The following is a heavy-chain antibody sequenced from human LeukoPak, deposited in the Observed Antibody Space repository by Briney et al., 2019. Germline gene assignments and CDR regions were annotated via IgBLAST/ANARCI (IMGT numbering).Heavy chain of an antibody. CDR2: MYYSGST. V-gene: IGHV4-39*07. D-gene: IGHD3-22*01. J-gene: IGHJ3*02. CDR1: GGSMSSRSYY. CDR3: ARDDYYDSSGYYQNAFDI. Sequence: SETLSLTCTVSGGSMSSRSYYWGWIRQPPGKGLEWIGSMYYSGSTNYNPSLKSRVTISVDKSKNQFSLKLSSVTAADTAVYYCARDDYYDSSGYYQNAFDIWGQGTMVTVSS.